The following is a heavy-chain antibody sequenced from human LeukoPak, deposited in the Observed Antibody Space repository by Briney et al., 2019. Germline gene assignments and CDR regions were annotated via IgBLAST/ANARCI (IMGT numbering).Heavy chain of an antibody. D-gene: IGHD2-2*01. J-gene: IGHJ3*02. V-gene: IGHV4-39*07. CDR2: IYYGGRT. CDR1: GGSISSSSYY. Sequence: SETLSLTCTVSGGSISSSSYYWGWIRQPPGKGLECIGSIYYGGRTYYNQSLKSRVTISVDTSKKQLSLKLSSVTAADTAVYYCAREVGRYCSSTSCYLGAFDIWGQGTMVTVSS. CDR3: AREVGRYCSSTSCYLGAFDI.